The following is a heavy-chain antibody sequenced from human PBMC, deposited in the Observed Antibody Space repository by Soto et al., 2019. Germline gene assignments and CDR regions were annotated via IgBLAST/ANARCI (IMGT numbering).Heavy chain of an antibody. J-gene: IGHJ4*02. CDR2: IRSKAYIYAT. CDR1: GFTFSGYA. V-gene: IGHV3-73*01. CDR3: TITLNQFPF. Sequence: GGSLRLSCAASGFTFSGYAMHWVRQASGKGLEWVGHIRSKAYIYATTYAASVKGRFSISRDDSKNTAYLQLNSLKTEDTAVYYCTITLNQFPFWGQGTLVTVSS.